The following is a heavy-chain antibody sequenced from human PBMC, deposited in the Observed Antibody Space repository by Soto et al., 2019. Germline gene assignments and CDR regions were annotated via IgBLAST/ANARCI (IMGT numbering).Heavy chain of an antibody. CDR3: TRQFTASWYGDY. J-gene: IGHJ4*02. D-gene: IGHD6-13*01. Sequence: QVQLVEFGGGVVQPGRSLRLSCAASGFSFSDYDMHWVRQAPGKGLEWVAVIWYDGNKKYYADSVKGRFTVSRDNSKNTLYLQMNSLRAEDTAVYYCTRQFTASWYGDYWGQGTLVTVSS. CDR1: GFSFSDYD. CDR2: IWYDGNKK. V-gene: IGHV3-33*01.